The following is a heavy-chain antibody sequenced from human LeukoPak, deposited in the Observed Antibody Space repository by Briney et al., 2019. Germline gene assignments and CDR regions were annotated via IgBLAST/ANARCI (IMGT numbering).Heavy chain of an antibody. CDR1: GYTFTGYY. D-gene: IGHD3-22*01. J-gene: IGHJ4*02. CDR3: ARKEGYYYDSSGYYPLDY. CDR2: INPNSGGT. Sequence: GASVKVSCKASGYTFTGYYMHWVRQAPGQGLEWMGWINPNSGGTNYAQKFQGRVTMTRDTSISTAYMELSRLRSDDTAVYYCARKEGYYYDSSGYYPLDYWGQGTLVTVSS. V-gene: IGHV1-2*02.